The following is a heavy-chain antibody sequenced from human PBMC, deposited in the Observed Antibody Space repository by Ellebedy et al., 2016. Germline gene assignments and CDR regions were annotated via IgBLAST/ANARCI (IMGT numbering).Heavy chain of an antibody. Sequence: SETLSLTCTVSHDSTGDFYWNWIRQPPGGGLEWIGFAHHSGGTSYNPSLKSRVTASVDSSKNHISLKLTSVTAADTATYYCARWAGGGVGAFDIWGQGTMLTVSS. D-gene: IGHD3-16*01. J-gene: IGHJ3*02. V-gene: IGHV4-59*01. CDR2: AHHSGGT. CDR3: ARWAGGGVGAFDI. CDR1: HDSTGDFY.